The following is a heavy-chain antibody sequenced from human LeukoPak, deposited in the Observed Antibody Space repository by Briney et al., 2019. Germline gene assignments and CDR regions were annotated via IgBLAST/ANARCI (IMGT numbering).Heavy chain of an antibody. CDR3: ARNSGSGNNDY. CDR1: GYTFTSYA. J-gene: IGHJ4*02. CDR2: ISAGNGNT. D-gene: IGHD1-26*01. Sequence: ASVTVSCTASGYTFTSYAIHWVRQAPGQRLEWVRWISAGNGNTKYSQNFQGRVTFISNTSATTAFMELSSLRSEDAAVYYCARNSGSGNNDYWGQGTLVTVSS. V-gene: IGHV1-3*01.